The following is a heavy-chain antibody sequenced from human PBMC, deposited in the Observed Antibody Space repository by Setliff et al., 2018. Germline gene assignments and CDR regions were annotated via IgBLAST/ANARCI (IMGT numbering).Heavy chain of an antibody. V-gene: IGHV3-23*01. CDR1: GLTFNSYA. CDR2: VSVSGDNT. Sequence: PGGSLRLSCAASGLTFNSYAMSWVRQAPGKGLEWVSTVSVSGDNTYYTDSVKGRFTTSRDNSKSTLSLQMSSLRTEDTAIYFCAGQGPIFGSGLIPGFDQWGQGTMVTVSS. J-gene: IGHJ4*02. D-gene: IGHD3-3*01. CDR3: AGQGPIFGSGLIPGFDQ.